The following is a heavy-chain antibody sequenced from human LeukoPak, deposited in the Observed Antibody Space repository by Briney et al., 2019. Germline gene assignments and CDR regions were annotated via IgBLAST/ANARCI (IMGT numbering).Heavy chain of an antibody. CDR3: ARDLDSSGYYYAFDY. Sequence: ASVKVSCKASGYTFTSYAMNWVRQAPGQGLEWMGWINTNTGNPTYAQGFTGRFVFSLDTSVSTAYLQISSLKAEDTAVYYCARDLDSSGYYYAFDYWGQGTLVTVSS. V-gene: IGHV7-4-1*02. D-gene: IGHD3-22*01. J-gene: IGHJ4*02. CDR2: INTNTGNP. CDR1: GYTFTSYA.